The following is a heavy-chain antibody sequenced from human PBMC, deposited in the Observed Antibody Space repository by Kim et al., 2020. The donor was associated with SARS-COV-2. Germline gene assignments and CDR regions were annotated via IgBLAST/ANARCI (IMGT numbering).Heavy chain of an antibody. J-gene: IGHJ4*02. V-gene: IGHV1-18*01. CDR2: ISAYNGNT. CDR1: GYTFTSYG. Sequence: ASVKVSCKASGYTFTSYGISWVRQAPGQGLEWMGWISAYNGNTNYAQKLQGRVTMTTDTSTSTAYMELRSLRSDDTAVYYCARDLALYYGSGSSKYDYWGQGTLVTVSS. D-gene: IGHD3-10*01. CDR3: ARDLALYYGSGSSKYDY.